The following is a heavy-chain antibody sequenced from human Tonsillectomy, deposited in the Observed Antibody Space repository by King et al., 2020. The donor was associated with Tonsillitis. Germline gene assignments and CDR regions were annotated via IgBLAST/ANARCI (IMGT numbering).Heavy chain of an antibody. CDR1: GYSFTSYW. Sequence: VQLVESGAEVKKPGESLKISCKGSGYSFTSYWIGWVRQMPGKGLEWMGIIYPGDSDTRNSPSLQGQVTISVDKSISTAYLQWSSLKASDTAMYYCARLNWNYGPAAFDIWGQGTMVTVSS. D-gene: IGHD1-7*01. V-gene: IGHV5-51*03. J-gene: IGHJ3*02. CDR3: ARLNWNYGPAAFDI. CDR2: IYPGDSDT.